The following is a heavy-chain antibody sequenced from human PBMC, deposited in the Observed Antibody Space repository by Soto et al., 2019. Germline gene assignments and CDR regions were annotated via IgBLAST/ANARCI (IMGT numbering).Heavy chain of an antibody. D-gene: IGHD2-15*01. J-gene: IGHJ3*02. Sequence: SGPTLVNPPQTLTQTCTFSGFSLSTSGMCVSWIRQPPGKALEWLARIDWDDDKYYSTSLKTRLTISKDTSKNQVVLTMTNMDPVDTATYYCARITSGGSHDAFDIWGQGTMVTVSS. CDR1: GFSLSTSGMC. CDR2: IDWDDDK. V-gene: IGHV2-70*11. CDR3: ARITSGGSHDAFDI.